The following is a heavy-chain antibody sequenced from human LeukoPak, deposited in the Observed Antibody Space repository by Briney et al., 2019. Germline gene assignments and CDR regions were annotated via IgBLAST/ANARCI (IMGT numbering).Heavy chain of an antibody. J-gene: IGHJ3*01. V-gene: IGHV3-23*01. CDR2: ISGSGTTT. CDR3: AKDEAAYYDFWSGYVC. Sequence: GGSLRLSCAASGFTFSSYAMSWVRQAPGKGLEWVSSISGSGTTTYYAESARGRFTISRDNSKNTLYLQMNSLRAEDTAVYYCAKDEAAYYDFWSGYVCWGQGTMVTVSS. CDR1: GFTFSSYA. D-gene: IGHD3-3*01.